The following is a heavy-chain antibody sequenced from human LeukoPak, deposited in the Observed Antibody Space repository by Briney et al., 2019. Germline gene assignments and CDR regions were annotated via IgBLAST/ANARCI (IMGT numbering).Heavy chain of an antibody. CDR2: IKQDGSEK. CDR3: ASGGGEYQLLPDAFDI. D-gene: IGHD2-2*01. Sequence: GGSLRLSCAASGFTFSSYWMGWVRQAPGKGLEWVANIKQDGSEKYYVDSVKGRFTISRDNAKNSLYLQMNSLRAEDTAVYYCASGGGEYQLLPDAFDIWGQGTMVTVSS. J-gene: IGHJ3*02. CDR1: GFTFSSYW. V-gene: IGHV3-7*01.